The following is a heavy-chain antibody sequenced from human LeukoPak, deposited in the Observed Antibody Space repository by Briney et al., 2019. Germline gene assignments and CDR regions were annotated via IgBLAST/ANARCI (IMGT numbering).Heavy chain of an antibody. CDR3: AMIAAGGY. Sequence: SETLSLTCAVYGGSFSGYYWSWIRQPPGKGLEWIGENNHSGSTNYNPSLKSRVTISVDTSKNQFSLKLSSVTAADTAVYYCAMIAAGGYWGQGTLVTVSS. J-gene: IGHJ4*02. V-gene: IGHV4-34*01. CDR1: GGSFSGYY. D-gene: IGHD6-13*01. CDR2: NNHSGST.